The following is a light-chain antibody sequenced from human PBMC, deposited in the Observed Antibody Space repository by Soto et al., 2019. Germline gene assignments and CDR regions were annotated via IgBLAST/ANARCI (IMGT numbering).Light chain of an antibody. J-gene: IGKJ4*01. Sequence: DIVMTQSPDSLAVSLGERATFNCKSSQNLLDRAKNKNYLAWYQQKSGQPPKLLIYWASLREPGVPDRFTGRGSGTDFTLNFSSLQAQDVGFYYCKPYRIWPLSFDGRTKVETK. CDR2: WAS. CDR3: KPYRIWPLS. CDR1: QNLLDRAKNKNY. V-gene: IGKV4-1*01.